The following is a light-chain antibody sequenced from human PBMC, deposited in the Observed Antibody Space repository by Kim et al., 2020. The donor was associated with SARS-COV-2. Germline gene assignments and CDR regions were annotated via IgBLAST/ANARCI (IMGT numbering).Light chain of an antibody. V-gene: IGKV3-20*01. CDR3: QQYGSSPWT. Sequence: SPGERATLACRASQSVSSIYLAWYQQKPGQAPSLLSYGASSRATGIPDRFSGSGSGTDFTLTISRLEPEDFAVYYCQQYGSSPWTFGQGTKVDIK. CDR1: QSVSSIY. J-gene: IGKJ1*01. CDR2: GAS.